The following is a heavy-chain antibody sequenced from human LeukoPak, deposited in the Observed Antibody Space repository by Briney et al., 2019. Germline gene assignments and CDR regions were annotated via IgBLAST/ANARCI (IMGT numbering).Heavy chain of an antibody. CDR3: AKAFSETNFDY. Sequence: GGSLRLSCAASGFTFSSYAMSWVRQAPGKGLEWVSAISGSGGSTYYADSVKGRFTISRDNSQNTLYLQMNSLRVEDTAIYYCAKAFSETNFDYWGQGTLVTVSS. CDR1: GFTFSSYA. V-gene: IGHV3-23*01. CDR2: ISGSGGST. D-gene: IGHD4-11*01. J-gene: IGHJ4*02.